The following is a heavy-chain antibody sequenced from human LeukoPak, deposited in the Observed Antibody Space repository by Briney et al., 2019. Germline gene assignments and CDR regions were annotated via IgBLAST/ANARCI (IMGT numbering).Heavy chain of an antibody. CDR3: AKDNRRHYTSGPNPVSLH. J-gene: IGHJ4*02. CDR2: ISWNSGSI. CDR1: GFIFNNYA. D-gene: IGHD6-19*01. Sequence: GRCLRLSCAVSGFIFNNYAMHWVRHPPGKGLEWFSGISWNSGSIDYADSVKGRFTISSDNAKNSLYPQMHSLRVEDTAFYYCAKDNRRHYTSGPNPVSLHWGQGALVTVSS. V-gene: IGHV3-9*01.